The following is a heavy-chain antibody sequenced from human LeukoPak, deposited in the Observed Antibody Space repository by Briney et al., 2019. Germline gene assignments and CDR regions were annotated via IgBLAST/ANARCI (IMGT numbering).Heavy chain of an antibody. CDR2: IKLDGSEK. CDR1: GFTFGKYW. Sequence: GGSLRLSCVASGFTFGKYWMSWVRQASGKGLEWVANIKLDGSEKNYVDSVKGRFTISRDNTKNSLYLQMNSLRVEDTAVFYCARDQYDTWSRRGNFDSWGQGTLVIVSS. J-gene: IGHJ4*02. V-gene: IGHV3-7*03. CDR3: ARDQYDTWSRRGNFDS. D-gene: IGHD3-3*01.